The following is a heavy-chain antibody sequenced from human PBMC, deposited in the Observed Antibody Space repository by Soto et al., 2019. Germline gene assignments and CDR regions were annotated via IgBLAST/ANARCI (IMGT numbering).Heavy chain of an antibody. J-gene: IGHJ6*02. Sequence: QVQLQESGPGLVKPSETLSLTCSVPGGAISSYYWSWVRQPAGKGLEWIGRVFSSGSTNYNASLKSRVTMSIDTSKNEVSLTLRSVTAADTADYYCARVAFSYFEMDVWGPGTTVTVSS. CDR1: GGAISSYY. CDR3: ARVAFSYFEMDV. V-gene: IGHV4-4*07. D-gene: IGHD3-3*02. CDR2: VFSSGST.